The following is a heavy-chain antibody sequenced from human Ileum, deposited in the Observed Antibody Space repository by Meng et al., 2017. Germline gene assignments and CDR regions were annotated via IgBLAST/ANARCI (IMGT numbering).Heavy chain of an antibody. J-gene: IGHJ5*02. CDR3: ARGGPWFDP. CDR2: VQNSGST. Sequence: QVQLQEPGPGLVKSSGTLSLTCTVSGVSLSNTVYFWGWIRQSPGKGLEWLGSVQNSGSTAYNPSLKSRVTVSLDTSKNQFSLKLTSVTAADTAAYFCARGGPWFDPWGQGTLVTVSS. V-gene: IGHV4-39*07. CDR1: GVSLSNTVYF.